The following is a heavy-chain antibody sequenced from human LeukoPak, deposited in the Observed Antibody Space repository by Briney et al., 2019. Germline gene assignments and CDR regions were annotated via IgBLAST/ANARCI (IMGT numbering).Heavy chain of an antibody. CDR1: GGSFSGYY. CDR3: ARSRGYSGYAYDAFDL. V-gene: IGHV4-59*01. J-gene: IGHJ3*01. CDR2: IYYSGST. Sequence: SSETLSLTCAVYGGSFSGYYWSWIRQPPGKGLEWIGYIYYSGSTNYNPSLKSRVTISVDTSKNQFSLKLSSVTAADTAVYYCARSRGYSGYAYDAFDLWGQGTMVTVSS. D-gene: IGHD5-12*01.